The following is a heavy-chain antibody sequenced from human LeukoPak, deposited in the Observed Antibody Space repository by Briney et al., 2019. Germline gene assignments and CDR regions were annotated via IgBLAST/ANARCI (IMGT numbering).Heavy chain of an antibody. Sequence: GGSLRLSCAASGFTLSSYAMSWVRQGPGKGLEWVSAISVSGNTYHADSVKGRFTISRDNAKNSLFLQMNSLRAEDTAVYFCARATWDPNYYYYMDVWGKGTTVTISS. CDR3: ARATWDPNYYYYMDV. D-gene: IGHD1-26*01. J-gene: IGHJ6*03. CDR2: ISVSGNT. CDR1: GFTLSSYA. V-gene: IGHV3-23*01.